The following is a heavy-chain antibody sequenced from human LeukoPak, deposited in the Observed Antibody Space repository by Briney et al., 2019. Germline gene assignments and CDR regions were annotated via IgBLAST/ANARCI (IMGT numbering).Heavy chain of an antibody. V-gene: IGHV3-74*01. CDR2: INSDGSST. Sequence: GGSLRLSCAASGFTFSSYWMHWVRQAPGKGLVWVSRINSDGSSTSYADSVKGRFTISRDNAKNSLYLQMNSLRAEDTAVYYCARDFQTYYDYVWGSYRGGPSRNWGQGTLVTVSS. CDR1: GFTFSSYW. D-gene: IGHD3-16*02. CDR3: ARDFQTYYDYVWGSYRGGPSRN. J-gene: IGHJ4*02.